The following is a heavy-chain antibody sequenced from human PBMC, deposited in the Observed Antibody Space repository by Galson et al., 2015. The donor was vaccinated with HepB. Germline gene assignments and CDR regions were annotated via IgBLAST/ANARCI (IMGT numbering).Heavy chain of an antibody. CDR3: ARALRGYSYGYLY. CDR2: INSDGSST. V-gene: IGHV3-74*01. CDR1: GFTFSSYW. J-gene: IGHJ4*02. Sequence: SLRLSCAASGFTFSSYWMHWVRQAPGKGLVWVSRINSDGSSTSYADSVKGRFTISRDNAKNTLYLQMNSLRAEDTAVYYCARALRGYSYGYLYWGQGTLVTVSS. D-gene: IGHD5-18*01.